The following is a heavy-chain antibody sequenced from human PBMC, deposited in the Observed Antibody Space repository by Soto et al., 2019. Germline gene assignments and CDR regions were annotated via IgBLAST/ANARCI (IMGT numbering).Heavy chain of an antibody. D-gene: IGHD2-2*01. J-gene: IGHJ4*02. CDR2: ISGSGGST. CDR1: GFTFSSYA. V-gene: IGHV3-23*01. CDR3: AKVECSSTSCYPYYFDY. Sequence: EVQLLESGGGLVQPGGSLRLSCAASGFTFSSYAMSWVGQAPGKGLEWVSAISGSGGSTYYADSVKGRFTISRDNSKNTLYLQMNSLRAEDTAVYYCAKVECSSTSCYPYYFDYWGQGTLVTVSS.